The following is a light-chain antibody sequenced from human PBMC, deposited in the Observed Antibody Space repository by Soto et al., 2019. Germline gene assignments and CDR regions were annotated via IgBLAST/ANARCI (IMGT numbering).Light chain of an antibody. Sequence: IPLTPSPSSLSASVGDRVTIPFRASQGISSYLGCYQQKPGKAPNLLIYDASTLHSGVPSRFSGGGSGTDFTLTISSLQPEDFATYYCQQSYSTGLTFGGGTKVDIK. CDR3: QQSYSTGLT. CDR2: DAS. J-gene: IGKJ4*01. CDR1: QGISSY. V-gene: IGKV1-9*01.